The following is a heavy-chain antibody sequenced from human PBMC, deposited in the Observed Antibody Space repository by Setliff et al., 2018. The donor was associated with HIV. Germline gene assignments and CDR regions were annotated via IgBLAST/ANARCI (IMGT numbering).Heavy chain of an antibody. V-gene: IGHV4-39*01. CDR1: GGSISSSSDY. CDR3: ARVGFRSSWKVGPFDY. J-gene: IGHJ4*02. D-gene: IGHD3-3*01. CDR2: IYYDGTT. Sequence: SETLSLTCTVSGGSISSSSDYLWGWIRQAPGKGLEWIGSIYYDGTTYYNPSLKSRLTMSVDTSKNQFSLKVTSLTAADTAMYHCARVGFRSSWKVGPFDYWGQGTLVTVSS.